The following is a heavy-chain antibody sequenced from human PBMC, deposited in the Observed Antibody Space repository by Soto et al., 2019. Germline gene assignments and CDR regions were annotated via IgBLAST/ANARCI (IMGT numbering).Heavy chain of an antibody. CDR2: IYYSGST. CDR1: GGSISSYY. J-gene: IGHJ5*02. Sequence: SETLSLTCTVSGGSISSYYWSWIRQPPGKGLEWIGYIYYSGSTNYNPSLKSRVTISVDTSKNQFSLKLSSVTAADTAVYYCARVGITIEFDPWGKETLVTVSS. CDR3: ARVGITIEFDP. V-gene: IGHV4-59*01. D-gene: IGHD3-3*01.